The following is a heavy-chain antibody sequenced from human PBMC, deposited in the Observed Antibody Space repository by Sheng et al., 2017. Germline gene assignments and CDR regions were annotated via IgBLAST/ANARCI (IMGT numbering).Heavy chain of an antibody. CDR1: GFTFSSYT. J-gene: IGHJ4*02. CDR2: ISNDGNYK. V-gene: IGHV3-30*04. D-gene: IGHD2-8*02. CDR3: ARDSSGYCTAGDCYQMGYFDY. Sequence: QVQLVESGGAVVQPGRSLRLSCVASGFTFSSYTLHWVRQAPGKGLEWVALISNDGNYKYFADSVKGRITVSRDNSKNTLSLQMSSPTTEDTAVYYCARDSSGYCTAGDCYQMGYFDYWGLGTLVTVSS.